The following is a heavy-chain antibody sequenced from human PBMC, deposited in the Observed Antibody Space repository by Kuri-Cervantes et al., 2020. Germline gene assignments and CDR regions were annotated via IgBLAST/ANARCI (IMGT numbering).Heavy chain of an antibody. J-gene: IGHJ4*02. V-gene: IGHV4-31*03. CDR3: ARSDFWSGYRFDY. CDR1: GGSISSGGYY. CDR2: IYYSGST. D-gene: IGHD3-3*01. Sequence: SETLSLTCTVSGGSISSGGYYWSWIRQHPGKGLEWIGYIYYSGSTYYNPSLKSRVTMSVDTSKNQFSLKLSSVTAADTAVYYCARSDFWSGYRFDYWGQGTLVTVSS.